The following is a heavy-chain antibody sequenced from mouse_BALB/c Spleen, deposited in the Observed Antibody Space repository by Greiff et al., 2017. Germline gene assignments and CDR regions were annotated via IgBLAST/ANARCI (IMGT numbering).Heavy chain of an antibody. CDR3: ARGTNYYGSSYYFDY. J-gene: IGHJ2*01. Sequence: EVKLLESGGGLVQPGGSLKLSCAASGFDFSRYWMSWVRQAPGKGLEWIGEINPDSSTINYTPSLKDKFIISRDNAKNTLYLQMSKVRSEDTALYYCARGTNYYGSSYYFDYWGQGTTLTVSS. CDR1: GFDFSRYW. D-gene: IGHD1-1*01. V-gene: IGHV4-1*02. CDR2: INPDSSTI.